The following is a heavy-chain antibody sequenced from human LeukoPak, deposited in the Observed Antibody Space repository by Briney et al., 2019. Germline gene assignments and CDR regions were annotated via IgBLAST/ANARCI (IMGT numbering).Heavy chain of an antibody. J-gene: IGHJ4*02. D-gene: IGHD2-21*02. CDR1: GITLSDYG. CDR2: IGGRGDNT. Sequence: GGSLRLSCAVSGITLSDYGMSWVRQAPGKGLEWVSAIGGRGDNTYYADSVRGRFTISRDNSKSTLYLQMNSLRAEDTAIYYCAKNGGDSYGTGHFDYWGQGTLVTVSS. CDR3: AKNGGDSYGTGHFDY. V-gene: IGHV3-23*01.